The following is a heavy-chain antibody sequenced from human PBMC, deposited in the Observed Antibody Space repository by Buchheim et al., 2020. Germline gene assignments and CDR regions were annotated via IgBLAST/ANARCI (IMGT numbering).Heavy chain of an antibody. D-gene: IGHD3-22*01. J-gene: IGHJ5*02. CDR3: ARGLKRYYYDTLPNWFDP. CDR1: GGSFSGYY. CDR2: INHSGST. Sequence: QVQLQQWGAGLLKPSETLSLTCAVYGGSFSGYYWSWIRQPPGKGLEWIGEINHSGSTNYNPSLKSRVTISVHTSKNQFSLKLSSVTAADTAVYYCARGLKRYYYDTLPNWFDPWGQGTL. V-gene: IGHV4-34*01.